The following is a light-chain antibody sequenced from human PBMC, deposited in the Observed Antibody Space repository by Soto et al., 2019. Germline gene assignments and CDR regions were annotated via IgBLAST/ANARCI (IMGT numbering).Light chain of an antibody. V-gene: IGKV3D-20*02. Sequence: EIVLTQSPGTLSLSPGDRATLACRASQSVTNNFLAWYQQNPGQAPRLLIYGASSRATDIPDTFSGSGSGTDFTLTINRLEPGDFAVYYCQQRADWPITFGQGTRLENK. CDR3: QQRADWPIT. CDR1: QSVTNNF. J-gene: IGKJ5*01. CDR2: GAS.